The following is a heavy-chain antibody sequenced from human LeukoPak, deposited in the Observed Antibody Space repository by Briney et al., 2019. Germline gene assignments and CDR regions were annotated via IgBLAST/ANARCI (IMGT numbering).Heavy chain of an antibody. V-gene: IGHV3-74*01. J-gene: IGHJ4*02. CDR1: GVTLRNYW. D-gene: IGHD3/OR15-3a*01. CDR2: IDNAATGK. Sequence: GGSLTLSCAASGVTLRNYWMQWLGQVPGEGPVLGPRIDNAATGKSYADSVKRRFTTSRDNAKNTLTLQMNGLRAEDTAIYYCTTTFELWGQGTLVTVSS. CDR3: TTTFEL.